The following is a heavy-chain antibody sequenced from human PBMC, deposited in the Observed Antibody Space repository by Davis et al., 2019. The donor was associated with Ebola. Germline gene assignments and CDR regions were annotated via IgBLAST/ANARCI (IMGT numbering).Heavy chain of an antibody. V-gene: IGHV3-30*02. J-gene: IGHJ4*02. D-gene: IGHD6-19*01. CDR3: ARGVAVSGFYFDY. CDR1: GFTFSSYG. CDR2: IRYDGSNK. Sequence: GESLKISCAASGFTFSSYGMHWVRQAPGKGLEWVAFIRYDGSNKYYADSVKGRFTISRDNTNNSLYLQMNSLRAEDTAVYYCARGVAVSGFYFDYWGQGTLVTVSS.